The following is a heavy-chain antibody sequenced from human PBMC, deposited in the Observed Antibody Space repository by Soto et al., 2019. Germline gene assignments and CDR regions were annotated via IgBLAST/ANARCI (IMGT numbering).Heavy chain of an antibody. J-gene: IGHJ6*02. CDR1: GFTFSDYY. V-gene: IGHV3-11*06. Sequence: KPGGSLRLSCAASGFTFSDYYMSWIRQAPGKGLEWVSYISSSSSYTNYADSVKGRFTISRDNAKNSLYLQMNSLRAEDTAVYYCARDQVPGYSSSWYGEDYYGMDVWGQGTTVTVSS. CDR2: ISSSSSYT. D-gene: IGHD6-13*01. CDR3: ARDQVPGYSSSWYGEDYYGMDV.